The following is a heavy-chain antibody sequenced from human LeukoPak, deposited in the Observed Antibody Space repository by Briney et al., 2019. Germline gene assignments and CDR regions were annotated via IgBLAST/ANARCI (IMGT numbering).Heavy chain of an antibody. J-gene: IGHJ3*02. CDR2: IYYSGST. Sequence: SQTLSLTCAVSGGSISSGGYSWSWIRQPPGKGLEWIGYIYYSGSTNYNPSLKSRVTISVDTSKNQFSLRLSSVTAADTAVYYCARLHYYDSSGYYMDAFDIWGQGTMVTVSS. CDR1: GGSISSGGYS. D-gene: IGHD3-22*01. V-gene: IGHV4-61*08. CDR3: ARLHYYDSSGYYMDAFDI.